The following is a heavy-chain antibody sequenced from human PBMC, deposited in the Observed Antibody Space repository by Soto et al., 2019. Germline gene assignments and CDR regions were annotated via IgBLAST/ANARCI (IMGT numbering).Heavy chain of an antibody. J-gene: IGHJ6*03. CDR3: ARLNYVDIVATTNELRGMEHYYYYYMDV. Sequence: PGESLKISCKGSGYSFTSYWIGWVRQMPGKGLEWMGIIYPGDSDTRYSPSFQGQVTISADKSISTAYLQWSSLKASDTAMYYCARLNYVDIVATTNELRGMEHYYYYYMDVWGKGTTVTVSS. CDR1: GYSFTSYW. V-gene: IGHV5-51*01. CDR2: IYPGDSDT. D-gene: IGHD5-12*01.